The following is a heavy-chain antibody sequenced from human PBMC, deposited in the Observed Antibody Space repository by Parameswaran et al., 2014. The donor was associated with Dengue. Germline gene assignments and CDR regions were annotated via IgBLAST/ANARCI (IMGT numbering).Heavy chain of an antibody. V-gene: IGHV3-23*01. D-gene: IGHD4-17*01. Sequence: WIRQPPGKGLEWVSAISGSGGSTYYADSVKGRFTISRDNSKNTLYLQMNSLRAEDTAVYYCAKERLRGSPFDYWGQGTLVTVSS. CDR2: ISGSGGST. CDR3: AKERLRGSPFDY. J-gene: IGHJ4*02.